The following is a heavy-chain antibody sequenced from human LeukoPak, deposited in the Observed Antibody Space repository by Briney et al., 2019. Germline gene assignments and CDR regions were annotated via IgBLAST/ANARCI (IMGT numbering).Heavy chain of an antibody. CDR1: GGSISSYY. CDR3: AGFTMVRGVPDAFDI. Sequence: SETLSLTCTVSGGSISSYYWSWIRQPPGKGLEWIGYIYYSGSTNYNPSLKSRVTISVDTSKNQFSLKLSSVTAADTAVYYCAGFTMVRGVPDAFDIWGRGTMVTVSS. J-gene: IGHJ3*02. V-gene: IGHV4-59*01. CDR2: IYYSGST. D-gene: IGHD3-10*01.